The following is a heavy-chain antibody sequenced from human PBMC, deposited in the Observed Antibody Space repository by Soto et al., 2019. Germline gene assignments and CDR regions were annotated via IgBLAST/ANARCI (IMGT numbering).Heavy chain of an antibody. Sequence: SETLSLTCAVYGGSFSGYYWSWIRQPPGKGLEWIGEINHSGSTNYNPPLKSRVTISVDTSKNQFSLKLSSVTAADTAVYYCARVGRWLQWAYYFDYWGQGTLVTVSS. V-gene: IGHV4-34*01. D-gene: IGHD5-12*01. CDR2: INHSGST. CDR1: GGSFSGYY. J-gene: IGHJ4*02. CDR3: ARVGRWLQWAYYFDY.